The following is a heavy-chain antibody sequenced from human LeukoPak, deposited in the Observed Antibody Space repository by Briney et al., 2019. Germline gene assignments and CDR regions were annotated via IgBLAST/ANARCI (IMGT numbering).Heavy chain of an antibody. Sequence: GASVKVSCTASGGTFSSYAISWVRQAPGQGLEWMGGIIPIFGTANYAQKFQGRVTITADESTSTAYMELSSLRSEDTAVYYCARGIQTGIAARPDYYMDVWGKGTTVTVSS. J-gene: IGHJ6*03. D-gene: IGHD6-6*01. CDR3: ARGIQTGIAARPDYYMDV. CDR2: IIPIFGTA. V-gene: IGHV1-69*13. CDR1: GGTFSSYA.